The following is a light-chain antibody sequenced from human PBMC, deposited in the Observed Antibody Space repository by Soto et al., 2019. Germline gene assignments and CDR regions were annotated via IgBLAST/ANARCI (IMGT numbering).Light chain of an antibody. CDR3: CSYVGTYTLV. CDR2: DVT. J-gene: IGLJ2*01. V-gene: IGLV2-11*01. CDR1: SSDVGGYIY. Sequence: QSVLTQPRSVSGSPGQSVTISCTGTSSDVGGYIYVSWYQQYPGKAPKFMIYDVTKRPSGVPDRFSGSKSGNTASLTISGLQAEDEADYYCCSYVGTYTLVFGGGTQLTVL.